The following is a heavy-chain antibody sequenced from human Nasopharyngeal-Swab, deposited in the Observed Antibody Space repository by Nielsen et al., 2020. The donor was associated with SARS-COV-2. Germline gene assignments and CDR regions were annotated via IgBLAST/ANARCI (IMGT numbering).Heavy chain of an antibody. V-gene: IGHV4-61*02. CDR3: ARVYYDSSGYRED. D-gene: IGHD3-22*01. J-gene: IGHJ4*02. Sequence: SETLSLTCTVSGGSISSSSYYWSWIRQPAGKGLEWIGRIYTSGSTNYNPSLKSRVTISVDTSKNQFSLKLSSVTAADTAVYYCARVYYDSSGYREDWGQGTLVTVSS. CDR2: IYTSGST. CDR1: GGSISSSSYY.